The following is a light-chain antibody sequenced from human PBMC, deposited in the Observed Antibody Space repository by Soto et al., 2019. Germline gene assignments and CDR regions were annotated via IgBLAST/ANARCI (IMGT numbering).Light chain of an antibody. CDR3: LQDFNYPLT. J-gene: IGKJ4*01. CDR2: GVF. V-gene: IGKV1-6*01. Sequence: IQVTQAPSSLSASVGDRVTITCRTSQDIRNDLGWYQQKPGKAPKLVIYGVFNLQSGVPSRFSGSGFGTDSTLTISSLQPEDSANYYCLQDFNYPLTFGGGTKVEIK. CDR1: QDIRND.